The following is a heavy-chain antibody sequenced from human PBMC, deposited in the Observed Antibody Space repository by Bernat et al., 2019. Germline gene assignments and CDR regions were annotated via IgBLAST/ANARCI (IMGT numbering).Heavy chain of an antibody. D-gene: IGHD6-13*01. J-gene: IGHJ4*02. CDR2: IYYSGST. CDR1: GGSISSSSYY. CDR3: AVWGSSSTDYDY. V-gene: IGHV4-39*01. Sequence: QLQLQESGPGLVKPSETLSLTCTVSGGSISSSSYYWGWIRQPPGKGLEWIGSIYYSGSTYYNPSLKSRVTISVDTSKNQFSLKLSSVTAADTAVYYCAVWGSSSTDYDYWGQGTLVTVSS.